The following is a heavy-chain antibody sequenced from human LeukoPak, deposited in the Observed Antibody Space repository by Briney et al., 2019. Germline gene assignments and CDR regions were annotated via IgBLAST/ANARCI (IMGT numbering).Heavy chain of an antibody. V-gene: IGHV3-23*01. CDR1: GFTFTNYA. CDR3: AKVQEMDTILPPFHY. J-gene: IGHJ4*02. D-gene: IGHD5-24*01. CDR2: ISGSGAAT. Sequence: GGSLRLSCAASGFTFTNYAMSWVRQAPGKGLEWVSGISGSGAATFYADSVKGRFTISRDNSKNNLYLQVNSLRAADTAIYYCAKVQEMDTILPPFHYWGQGTLVTVSS.